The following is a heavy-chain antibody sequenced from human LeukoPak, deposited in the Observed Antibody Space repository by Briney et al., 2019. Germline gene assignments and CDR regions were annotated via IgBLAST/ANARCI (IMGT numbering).Heavy chain of an antibody. V-gene: IGHV1-18*01. J-gene: IGHJ4*02. CDR3: AREYYYDSSGSPFDY. CDR2: ISAYNGNT. D-gene: IGHD3-22*01. CDR1: GYTFTSYG. Sequence: ASVKVSCKASGYTFTSYGISWVRQAPGQGLEWMGWISAYNGNTNYAQKLQGRVTMTTDTSTSTAYMELRSLRSDDTAVYYCAREYYYDSSGSPFDYWGQGTLVTVSS.